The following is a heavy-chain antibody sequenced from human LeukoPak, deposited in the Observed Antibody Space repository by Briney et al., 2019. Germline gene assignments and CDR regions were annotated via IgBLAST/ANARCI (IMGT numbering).Heavy chain of an antibody. V-gene: IGHV4-34*01. CDR1: GGSLSGFY. CDR2: INQSGST. Sequence: SETLSLTCAVYGGSLSGFYWSWIRQSPGKGLEWIGEINQSGSTNYNPSLKSRVTISVDTSKNQFSLKLSSVTAADTAVYYCARHPRGRLRYFDWLGAFDIWGQGTMVTVSS. CDR3: ARHPRGRLRYFDWLGAFDI. D-gene: IGHD3-9*01. J-gene: IGHJ3*02.